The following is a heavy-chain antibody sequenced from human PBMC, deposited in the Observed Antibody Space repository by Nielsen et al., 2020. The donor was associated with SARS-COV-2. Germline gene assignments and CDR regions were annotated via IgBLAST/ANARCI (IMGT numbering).Heavy chain of an antibody. J-gene: IGHJ4*02. CDR3: ASSGYSYGYQFDY. CDR1: GFTFDDYA. V-gene: IGHV3-9*01. D-gene: IGHD5-18*01. CDR2: ISWNSGSI. Sequence: GGSLRLSCAASGFTFDDYAMHWVRHAPGKGLEWVSGISWNSGSIGYADSVKGRFTISRDNAKNSLYLQMNSLRAEDTALYYCASSGYSYGYQFDYWGQGTLVTVSS.